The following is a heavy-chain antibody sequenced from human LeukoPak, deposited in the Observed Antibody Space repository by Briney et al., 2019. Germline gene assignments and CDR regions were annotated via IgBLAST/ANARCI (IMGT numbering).Heavy chain of an antibody. CDR3: ARDTVAAAGDFDY. J-gene: IGHJ4*02. CDR1: GGSIRSSF. V-gene: IGHV4-59*01. D-gene: IGHD6-25*01. CDR2: ISDSGRS. Sequence: PPETLSLTCTVSGGSIRSSFWSWIRRPPGKGLEWIGCISDSGRSHYNPSLKSRVTISVDTSKNQFSLRLSSVSAADTALYFCARDTVAAAGDFDYWGQGTLVTVSS.